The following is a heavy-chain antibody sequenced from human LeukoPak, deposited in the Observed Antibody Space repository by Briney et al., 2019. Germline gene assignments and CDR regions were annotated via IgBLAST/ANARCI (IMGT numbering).Heavy chain of an antibody. Sequence: GESLKISCKGSGYSFTSYWIGWVRQMPGKGLEWMGIIYPGDSDARYSPSFQGQVTISADKSISTAYLQWSSLKASDTAMYYCASGYCSGGSCYPRFDYWGQGTLVTVSS. CDR1: GYSFTSYW. V-gene: IGHV5-51*01. CDR3: ASGYCSGGSCYPRFDY. CDR2: IYPGDSDA. D-gene: IGHD2-15*01. J-gene: IGHJ4*02.